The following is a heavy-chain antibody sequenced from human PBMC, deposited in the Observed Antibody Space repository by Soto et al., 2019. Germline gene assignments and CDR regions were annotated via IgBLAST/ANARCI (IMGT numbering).Heavy chain of an antibody. J-gene: IGHJ4*02. CDR3: ARVGGCSRG. V-gene: IGHV1-69*12. D-gene: IGHD2-15*01. Sequence: QVQLVQSGAEVKKPGSSVKVSCKASGGTCSSYAISWVRQAPGQGLEWMGGIIPIFGTANYALKFQGRVTITADETTSTAYMELSSLRAEDTAVYYCARVGGCSRGWGQGTLVTVSS. CDR1: GGTCSSYA. CDR2: IIPIFGTA.